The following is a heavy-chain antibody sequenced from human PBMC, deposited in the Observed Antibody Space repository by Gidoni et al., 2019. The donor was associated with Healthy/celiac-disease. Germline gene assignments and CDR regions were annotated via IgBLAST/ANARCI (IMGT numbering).Heavy chain of an antibody. Sequence: QVQLQQWGAGLLKPSETLSLTCAVYGGSFSGYYWSWIRQPPGKGLEWIGEIKHSGSTNYNPSLKSRVTISVDTSKNQFSLKLSSVTAADTAVYYCARVGRGCSGGSCYPSLPLFDYWGQGTLVTVSS. D-gene: IGHD2-15*01. CDR2: IKHSGST. J-gene: IGHJ4*02. CDR3: ARVGRGCSGGSCYPSLPLFDY. V-gene: IGHV4-34*01. CDR1: GGSFSGYY.